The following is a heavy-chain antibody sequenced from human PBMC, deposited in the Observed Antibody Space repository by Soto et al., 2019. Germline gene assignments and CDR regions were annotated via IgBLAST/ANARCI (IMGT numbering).Heavy chain of an antibody. J-gene: IGHJ6*02. V-gene: IGHV1-69*01. CDR2: IIPIFGTA. CDR1: GGTFSSYA. CDR3: ARAGYYYDSSGYYAVHYYYYGMDV. D-gene: IGHD3-22*01. Sequence: QVQLVQSGAEVKKPGSSVKVSCKASGGTFSSYAISWVRQAPGQGLEWMGGIIPIFGTANYAQKFQGRVTIIADESTSTAYMELSSLRSEDTAVYYCARAGYYYDSSGYYAVHYYYYGMDVWGQGTTVTVSS.